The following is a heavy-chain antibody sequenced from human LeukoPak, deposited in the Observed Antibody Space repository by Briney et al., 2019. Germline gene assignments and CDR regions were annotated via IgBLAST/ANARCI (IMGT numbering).Heavy chain of an antibody. CDR2: IIPSGGST. Sequence: ASVKVSCKASGYTFTSYYIHWVRQAPGQGLELMGIIIPSGGSTSYAQKFQGRVTMTRDTSMSTVYMELSSLRSEDTAVYYCARDPHGRYYFDYWGQGTLVTVSS. CDR1: GYTFTSYY. J-gene: IGHJ4*02. CDR3: ARDPHGRYYFDY. V-gene: IGHV1-46*01. D-gene: IGHD2-15*01.